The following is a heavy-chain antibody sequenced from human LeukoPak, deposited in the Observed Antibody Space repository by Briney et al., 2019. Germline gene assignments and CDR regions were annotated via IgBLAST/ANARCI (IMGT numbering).Heavy chain of an antibody. Sequence: ASVKVSCKASGYTFTGYYMHWVRQAPGQGLEWMGWINPNSGGTNYAQKFQGRVTMTRDTSISTAYMELSRLRSDDTAVYYCARVAGCSSTSCFSDYYYCMDVWGKGTTVTVSS. CDR3: ARVAGCSSTSCFSDYYYCMDV. D-gene: IGHD2-2*01. CDR1: GYTFTGYY. CDR2: INPNSGGT. V-gene: IGHV1-2*02. J-gene: IGHJ6*03.